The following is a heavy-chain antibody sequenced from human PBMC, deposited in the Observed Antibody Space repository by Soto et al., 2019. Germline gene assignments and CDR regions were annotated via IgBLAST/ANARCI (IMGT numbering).Heavy chain of an antibody. CDR3: VRDSHGDY. CDR1: GFTFSNYW. V-gene: IGHV3-74*01. CDR2: IDHDGPT. J-gene: IGHJ4*02. Sequence: EVQLVESGGGLVQPGGSLRLSCAGSGFTFSNYWMHWVRQAPGKGLEWVSRIDHDGPTDYADSVRGRFTISRDNAETTLYLQMNSLRPEDTAVYYCVRDSHGDYWCQGTRVTVSS.